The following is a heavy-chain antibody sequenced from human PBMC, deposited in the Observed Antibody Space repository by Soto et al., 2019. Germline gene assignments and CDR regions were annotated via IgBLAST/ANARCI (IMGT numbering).Heavy chain of an antibody. D-gene: IGHD2-15*01. CDR3: ARDAQDTSPGAFDI. CDR2: INPNSGGT. CDR1: GYTFTGYY. V-gene: IGHV1-2*04. Sequence: QVQLVQSGAEVKKPGASVKVSCKASGYTFTGYYMHWVRQAPGQGLEWMGWINPNSGGTNYAQKFQGWVTMTRDTSIRTAYMELSRLRSDDTAVYYCARDAQDTSPGAFDIWGQGTMVTVSS. J-gene: IGHJ3*02.